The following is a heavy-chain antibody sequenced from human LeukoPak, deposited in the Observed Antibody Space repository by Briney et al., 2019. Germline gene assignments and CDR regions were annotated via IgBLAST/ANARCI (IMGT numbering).Heavy chain of an antibody. CDR1: GFTFSSYA. J-gene: IGHJ4*02. CDR2: ISYDGSNK. Sequence: GTSLRLSCAASGFTFSSYAMHWVRQAPGKGLEWVAVISYDGSNKYYADSVKGRFTISRDNSKNTLYLQMNSLRAEDTAVYYCARDPGGSGSYLFDYWGQGTLVTVSS. D-gene: IGHD3-10*01. V-gene: IGHV3-30-3*01. CDR3: ARDPGGSGSYLFDY.